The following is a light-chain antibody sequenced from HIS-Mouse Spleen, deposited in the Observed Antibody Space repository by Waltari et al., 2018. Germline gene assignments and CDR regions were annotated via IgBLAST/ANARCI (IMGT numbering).Light chain of an antibody. V-gene: IGLV3-10*01. J-gene: IGLJ2*01. Sequence: SYELTQPPSVSVSPGQTARITCSGDALPKKYAYWYQQKSGQAPGLVIYEDSKRPSGIPGRFSGSSSGTMATLTISGAQVEDEADYDCYSTDSSGNHRVFGGGTKLTVL. CDR2: EDS. CDR1: ALPKKY. CDR3: YSTDSSGNHRV.